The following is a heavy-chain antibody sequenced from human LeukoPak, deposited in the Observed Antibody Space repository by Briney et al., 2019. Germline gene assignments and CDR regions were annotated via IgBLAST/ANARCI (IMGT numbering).Heavy chain of an antibody. CDR2: ISYDGSDK. D-gene: IGHD1-1*01. CDR3: VRGWDSYNWYRINFDY. CDR1: AFTFSSYA. Sequence: PGRSLRLSCAVSAFTFSSYAMHWVRQAPGKGLEWVAVISYDGSDKYYADSVKGRFTISRDNSKNTLYLQMNSLRVEDTSMYYCVRGWDSYNWYRINFDYWGQGTLVTVSS. V-gene: IGHV3-30*04. J-gene: IGHJ4*02.